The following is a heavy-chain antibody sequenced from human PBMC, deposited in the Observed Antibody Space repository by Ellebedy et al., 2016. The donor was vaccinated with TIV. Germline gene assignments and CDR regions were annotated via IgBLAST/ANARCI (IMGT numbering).Heavy chain of an antibody. Sequence: GESLKISXAASGFTFSSYSMNWVRQAPGKGLEWVSSISSSSSYIYYADSVKGRFTISRDNAKNSLYLQMNSLRAEDTAVYYCARDAVVGATNFDYWGQGTLVTVSS. CDR1: GFTFSSYS. CDR3: ARDAVVGATNFDY. CDR2: ISSSSSYI. D-gene: IGHD1-26*01. J-gene: IGHJ4*02. V-gene: IGHV3-21*01.